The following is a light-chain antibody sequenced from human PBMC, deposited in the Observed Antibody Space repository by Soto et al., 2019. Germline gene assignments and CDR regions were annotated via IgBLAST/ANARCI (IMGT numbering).Light chain of an antibody. J-gene: IGLJ1*01. CDR3: SSYAPSSTYV. V-gene: IGLV2-14*01. CDR2: DVR. CDR1: SSDVGGYNY. Sequence: QSALTQPASVSGSPGQSITISCTGTSSDVGGYNYVSWYQQHPGKAPKLMIYDVRNRPSGVSNRFSGSKSVNTASLTISGLQSEDEADYYCSSYAPSSTYVVATGT.